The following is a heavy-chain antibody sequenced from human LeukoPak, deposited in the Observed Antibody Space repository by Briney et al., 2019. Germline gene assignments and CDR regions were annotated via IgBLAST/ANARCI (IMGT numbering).Heavy chain of an antibody. CDR3: AKDRPTVVTRRHYFDY. D-gene: IGHD4-23*01. V-gene: IGHV3-48*03. CDR1: GFTFSSYE. J-gene: IGHJ4*02. CDR2: ISSSGSTI. Sequence: GGSLRLSCAASGFTFSSYEMNWVRQAPGKGLEWVSYISSSGSTIYYADSVKGRFTISRDNAKNSLYLQMNSLRAEDTAVYYCAKDRPTVVTRRHYFDYWGQGTLVTVSS.